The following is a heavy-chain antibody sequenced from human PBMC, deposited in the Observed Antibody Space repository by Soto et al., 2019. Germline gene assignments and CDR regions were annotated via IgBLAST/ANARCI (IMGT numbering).Heavy chain of an antibody. CDR3: TTGGLVVVVAATRDAFDI. J-gene: IGHJ3*02. Sequence: GGSLRLSCAASGFTFSNAWMSWVRQAPGKGLEWVGRIKSKTDGGTTDYAAPVKGRFTISRDDSKNTLYLQMNSLKTEDTAVYYCTTGGLVVVVAATRDAFDIWGQGTMVTVSS. CDR1: GFTFSNAW. CDR2: IKSKTDGGTT. D-gene: IGHD2-15*01. V-gene: IGHV3-15*01.